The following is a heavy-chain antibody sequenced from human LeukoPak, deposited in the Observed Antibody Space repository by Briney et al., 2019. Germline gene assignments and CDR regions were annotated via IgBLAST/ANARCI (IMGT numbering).Heavy chain of an antibody. CDR1: GFTFSNYE. CDR3: AELGITMIGGV. J-gene: IGHJ6*04. D-gene: IGHD3-10*02. CDR2: ISSSGSDI. Sequence: GGSLRLSCAASGFTFSNYEMHWVRQAPGKGLEWVSYISSSGSDIYYADSVKGRFTISRDNARNSLYLHMNSLRAEDTAVYYCAELGITMIGGVWGKGTTVTISS. V-gene: IGHV3-48*03.